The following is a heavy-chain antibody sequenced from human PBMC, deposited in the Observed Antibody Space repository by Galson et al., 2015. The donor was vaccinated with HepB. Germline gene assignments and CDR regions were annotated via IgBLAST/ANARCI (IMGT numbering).Heavy chain of an antibody. CDR3: AHRGDGDYEGVFNY. D-gene: IGHD4-17*01. CDR1: GFSLSGNGMG. CDR2: IYWDDDE. V-gene: IGHV2-5*02. J-gene: IGHJ4*02. Sequence: PALVKPTQTLALTCTFSGFSLSGNGMGVGWIRQPPGKALEWPALIYWDDDERYSPSLRSRLTITKDTSKNQVVLTMTNVDPVDTATYYCAHRGDGDYEGVFNYWGQGILVTVSS.